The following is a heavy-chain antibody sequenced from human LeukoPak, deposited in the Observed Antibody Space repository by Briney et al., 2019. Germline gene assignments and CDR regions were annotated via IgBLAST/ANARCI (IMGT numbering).Heavy chain of an antibody. CDR1: GYTFTSYG. CDR3: ARDCIGCHGFDY. CDR2: VSAYADDT. Sequence: ATVKVSCKASGYTFTSYGISWVRQAPGQGLEWMGWVSAYADDTNYVQKFQGRVTMTTDTSTSTAYMELRSLRSDDTAVYYCARDCIGCHGFDYWGQGTLFTVSS. D-gene: IGHD2-15*01. J-gene: IGHJ4*02. V-gene: IGHV1-18*01.